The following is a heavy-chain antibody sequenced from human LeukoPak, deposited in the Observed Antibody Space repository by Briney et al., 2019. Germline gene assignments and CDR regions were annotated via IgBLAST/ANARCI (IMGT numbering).Heavy chain of an antibody. J-gene: IGHJ6*02. CDR1: GFTFSDYY. D-gene: IGHD1-26*01. V-gene: IGHV3-11*01. Sequence: PGGSLRLSCAASGFTFSDYYMSWIRQAPGKGLEWVSYISSSGSTIYYADSVKGRFTISRDNAKNSLYLQMNSLRAEDTAVYYCARESGSYLSRDIYYYYYGMDVWGQGTTVTVSS. CDR2: ISSSGSTI. CDR3: ARESGSYLSRDIYYYYYGMDV.